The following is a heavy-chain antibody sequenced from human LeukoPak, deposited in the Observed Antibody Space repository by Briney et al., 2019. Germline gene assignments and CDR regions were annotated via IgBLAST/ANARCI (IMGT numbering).Heavy chain of an antibody. J-gene: IGHJ4*02. V-gene: IGHV4-59*12. CDR2: IYYSGST. CDR3: ARDAGLAGIAVAGIPGFDY. Sequence: SSETLSLTCTVSGGSISSYYWSWIRQPPGKGLEWIGSIYYSGSTYYNPSLKSRVTISVDTSKNQFSLKLSSVTAADTAVYYCARDAGLAGIAVAGIPGFDYWGQGTLVTVSS. D-gene: IGHD6-19*01. CDR1: GGSISSYY.